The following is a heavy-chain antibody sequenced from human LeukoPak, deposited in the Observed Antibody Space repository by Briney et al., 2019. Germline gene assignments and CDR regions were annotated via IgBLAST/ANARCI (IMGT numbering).Heavy chain of an antibody. J-gene: IGHJ6*02. V-gene: IGHV3-30-3*01. CDR2: ISYDGSNK. D-gene: IGHD6-19*01. Sequence: GGSLRLSCAASGFTFSNAWMSWVRQAPGKGLEWVAVISYDGSNKYYADSVKGRFTISRDNSRNTLYLQMNSLRAEDTAVYYCASPWGYSSNREPYYYYGMDVWGQGTTVTVSS. CDR3: ASPWGYSSNREPYYYYGMDV. CDR1: GFTFSNAW.